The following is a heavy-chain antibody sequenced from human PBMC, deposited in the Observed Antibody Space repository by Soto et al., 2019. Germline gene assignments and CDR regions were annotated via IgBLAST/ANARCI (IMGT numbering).Heavy chain of an antibody. D-gene: IGHD4-17*01. V-gene: IGHV1-8*01. CDR2: MNPNTGKT. CDR1: GYTFTSYD. Sequence: GASVKVSCKASGYTFTSYDTNWVRQASGQGLEWMGWMNPNTGKTGYAQKFQGRVTMTRDISISTAYMELTSLTSEDTAVYYCARSPWFDYGEYVFNWFDPWGQGTLVTVSS. CDR3: ARSPWFDYGEYVFNWFDP. J-gene: IGHJ5*02.